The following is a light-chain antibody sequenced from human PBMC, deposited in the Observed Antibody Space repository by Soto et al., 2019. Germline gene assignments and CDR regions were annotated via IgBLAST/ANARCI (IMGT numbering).Light chain of an antibody. V-gene: IGKV1-5*01. CDR1: QGISSY. CDR2: DAS. CDR3: QQYKSHPWT. J-gene: IGKJ1*01. Sequence: DIQMTQSPSTLSASVGDRVTITCRASQGISSYLAWYQQKPGRAPKFLIFDASSLESGVPSRFSGGGSGTEFTLTISSVQPDDFATYHWQQYKSHPWTFGQGTKVDIK.